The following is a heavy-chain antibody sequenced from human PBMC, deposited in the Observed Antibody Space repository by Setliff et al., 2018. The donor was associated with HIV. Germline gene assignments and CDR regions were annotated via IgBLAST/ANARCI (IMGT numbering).Heavy chain of an antibody. V-gene: IGHV4-59*04. CDR2: VYQSGST. Sequence: LSLTCTVSDDFITSYYWSWIRQPPGKRLEWLGSVYQSGSTSYNPSLSSRLTISVDTSKNQVSLRLSSVTAADTGVYYCARHGDPPGTSWIFYYYYMDLWGGGTTVTVSS. CDR1: DDFITSYY. CDR3: ARHGDPPGTSWIFYYYYMDL. J-gene: IGHJ6*03. D-gene: IGHD3-10*01.